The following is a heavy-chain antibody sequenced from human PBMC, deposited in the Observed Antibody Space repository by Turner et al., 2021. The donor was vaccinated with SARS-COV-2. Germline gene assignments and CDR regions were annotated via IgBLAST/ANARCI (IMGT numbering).Heavy chain of an antibody. CDR3: ARGHRRFGYYYGLDV. CDR2: ISGSASTI. CDR1: GFIFDNYE. Sequence: EVQLVKSVGGLVHPGWSLRLSCAASGFIFDNYEMSWVRQAPGKGLERVSYISGSASTIYYADSVKGRFTISRDNAKNSLYLQMNSRRLEDTAVYYCARGHRRFGYYYGLDVWGQGTTVSVSS. D-gene: IGHD3-10*01. V-gene: IGHV3-48*03. J-gene: IGHJ6*02.